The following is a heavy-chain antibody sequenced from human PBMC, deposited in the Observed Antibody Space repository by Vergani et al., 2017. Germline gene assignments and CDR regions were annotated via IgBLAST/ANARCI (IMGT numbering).Heavy chain of an antibody. D-gene: IGHD6-19*01. CDR1: GYTFTNYY. Sequence: QVLLVQSGAEVKKPGASVRVSCKTSGYTFTNYYIHWVRQAPGQGLEWMGIINPSGGSTTYAQQFQGRLTMTRDTSTSTVYMDLSNLRSEDTAMYFCARAPRLSSGWYAGWFDLWGQGTLVTVSS. V-gene: IGHV1-46*01. CDR3: ARAPRLSSGWYAGWFDL. J-gene: IGHJ5*02. CDR2: INPSGGST.